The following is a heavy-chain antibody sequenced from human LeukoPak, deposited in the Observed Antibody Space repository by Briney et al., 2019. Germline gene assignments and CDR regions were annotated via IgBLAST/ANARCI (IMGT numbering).Heavy chain of an antibody. D-gene: IGHD6-13*01. CDR2: IIPIFGTA. Sequence: SVKVSCKASGGTFSSYAISWVRQAPGQGLEWMGGIIPIFGTANYAQKFQGRVTITTDESTSTAYMELSSLRSEDTAVYYCARAYSSSWYTSSPYYYYYYMDVWGKGTTVTVSS. V-gene: IGHV1-69*05. CDR1: GGTFSSYA. J-gene: IGHJ6*03. CDR3: ARAYSSSWYTSSPYYYYYYMDV.